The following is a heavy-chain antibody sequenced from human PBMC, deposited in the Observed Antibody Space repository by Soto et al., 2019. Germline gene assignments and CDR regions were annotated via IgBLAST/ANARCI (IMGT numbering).Heavy chain of an antibody. V-gene: IGHV4-59*01. J-gene: IGHJ6*02. Sequence: LSLTCTVSGGSISSYYWSWIRQPPGKGLEWIGHIYYSGSTNYNPSLKSRVTISVDTSKNQFSLKLSSVTAADTAVYYCARLNILYRFGEESFSYYYYGMDVWGQGTTVTVSS. D-gene: IGHD3-10*01. CDR1: GGSISSYY. CDR2: IYYSGST. CDR3: ARLNILYRFGEESFSYYYYGMDV.